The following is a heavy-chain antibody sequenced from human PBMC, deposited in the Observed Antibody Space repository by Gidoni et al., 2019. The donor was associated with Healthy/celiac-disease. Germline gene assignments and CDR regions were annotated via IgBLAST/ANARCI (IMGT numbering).Heavy chain of an antibody. CDR2: IYYSGST. J-gene: IGHJ6*02. V-gene: IGHV4-59*01. CDR1: GGSISSYY. Sequence: QVQLQESGPGLVKPSETLSLTCTVSGGSISSYYWRWIRQPPGKGLEWIGYIYYSGSTNYNPSLKSRVTISVDTSKNQFSLKLSSVTAADTAVYYCARAGNLIIAARPFGLDGMDVWGQGTTVTVSS. CDR3: ARAGNLIIAARPFGLDGMDV. D-gene: IGHD6-6*01.